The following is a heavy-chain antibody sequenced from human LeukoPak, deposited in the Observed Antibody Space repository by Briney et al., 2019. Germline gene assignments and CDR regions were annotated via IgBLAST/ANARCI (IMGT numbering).Heavy chain of an antibody. CDR1: GFTFSSYA. Sequence: GGSLRLSCAASGFTFSSYAMSWVGQALGKGLEWVSAISGSGGSTYYADSVKGRFTISRDNSKNTLYLQMNSLRAEDTAVYYCAKNGGWDLLCFGELPDFDYWGQGTLITVSS. V-gene: IGHV3-23*01. D-gene: IGHD3-10*01. CDR3: AKNGGWDLLCFGELPDFDY. CDR2: ISGSGGST. J-gene: IGHJ4*02.